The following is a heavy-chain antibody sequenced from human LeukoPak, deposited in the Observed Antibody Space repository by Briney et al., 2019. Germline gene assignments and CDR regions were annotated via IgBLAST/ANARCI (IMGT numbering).Heavy chain of an antibody. CDR3: ARGGRRYYGSGSYGYPDY. V-gene: IGHV4-39*07. CDR2: IYYSGGT. Sequence: SETLSLTCTVSGGSISSSSYYWGWIRQPPGKGLEWIGSIYYSGGTYYNPSLKSRVTISVDTSKNQFSLKLSSVTAADTAVYYCARGGRRYYGSGSYGYPDYWGQGTLVTVSS. J-gene: IGHJ4*02. CDR1: GGSISSSSYY. D-gene: IGHD3-10*01.